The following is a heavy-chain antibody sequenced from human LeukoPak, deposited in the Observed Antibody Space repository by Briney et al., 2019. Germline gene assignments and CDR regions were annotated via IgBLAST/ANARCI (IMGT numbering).Heavy chain of an antibody. Sequence: LVKVCCKGSRSTVSSYAISWVRQAPGQRLEWMGGIIPIFGTANYAQKFQGRVTITADESTSTAYMELSSLRSEDTAVYYCARETIAAAGKFDYWGQGTLVTVSS. CDR2: IIPIFGTA. CDR1: RSTVSSYA. CDR3: ARETIAAAGKFDY. D-gene: IGHD6-13*01. J-gene: IGHJ4*02. V-gene: IGHV1-69*01.